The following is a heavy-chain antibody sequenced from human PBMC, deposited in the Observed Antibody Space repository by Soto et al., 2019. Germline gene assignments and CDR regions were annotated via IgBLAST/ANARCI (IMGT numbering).Heavy chain of an antibody. CDR2: IYSNHDK. CDR3: GHRRDAGMNSL. CDR1: GFSLSSSGVG. Sequence: SGPTLVNPTQTLTLTCTCSGFSLSSSGVGVEWVRQPPGKALQWLALIYSNHDKRYSPYVKSRLIITKNNYKNRVVLKMTNMDAVDTVTYCWGHRRDAGMNSLWGQGTMVTVSS. V-gene: IGHV2-5*01. J-gene: IGHJ3*01. D-gene: IGHD1-20*01.